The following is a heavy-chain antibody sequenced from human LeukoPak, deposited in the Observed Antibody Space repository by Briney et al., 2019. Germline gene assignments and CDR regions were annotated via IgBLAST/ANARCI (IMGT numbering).Heavy chain of an antibody. Sequence: PSETLSLTCTVSGGSISSSSYYWGWIRQPPGKGLEWIGEINHSGSTNYNPSLKSRVTISVDTSKNQFSLKLSSVTAADTAVYYCARGVFMGRKFDYWGQGTLVTVSS. CDR1: GGSISSSSYY. V-gene: IGHV4-39*07. D-gene: IGHD1-26*01. J-gene: IGHJ4*02. CDR3: ARGVFMGRKFDY. CDR2: INHSGST.